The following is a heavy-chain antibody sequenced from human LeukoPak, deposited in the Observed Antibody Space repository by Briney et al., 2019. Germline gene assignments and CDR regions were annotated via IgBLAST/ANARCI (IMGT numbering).Heavy chain of an antibody. CDR3: ARNLMYCSSTTCYLDY. Sequence: ASVKVSCKASGYTFTSYDINWVRQATGQGREWMGLMNPKNGHTVYAQKFQGRVTMTRDTSISTAYLELSSLRSEDTAVYYCARNLMYCSSTTCYLDYWGQGTLVTVSS. V-gene: IGHV1-8*01. CDR1: GYTFTSYD. J-gene: IGHJ4*02. CDR2: MNPKNGHT. D-gene: IGHD2-2*01.